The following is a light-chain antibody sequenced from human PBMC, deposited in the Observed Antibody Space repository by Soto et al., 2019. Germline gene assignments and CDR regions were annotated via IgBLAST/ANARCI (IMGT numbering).Light chain of an antibody. J-gene: IGKJ4*01. CDR3: QERGRWHRAT. CDR2: TAY. Sequence: EMVLTQSTATLSLSPGESATLSCRASQNVGLNFAWYQQKSGQPPRLLIHTAYSRATGIPARFSGSGSRTDFTLAISRLGPEYIAVYYCQERGRWHRATFGGVTKVEMK. CDR1: QNVGLN. V-gene: IGKV3D-11*02.